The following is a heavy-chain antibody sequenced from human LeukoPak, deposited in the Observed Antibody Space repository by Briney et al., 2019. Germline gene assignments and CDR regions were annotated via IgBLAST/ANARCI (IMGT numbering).Heavy chain of an antibody. CDR1: GYSFTNYW. V-gene: IGHV5-51*01. D-gene: IGHD3-10*01. Sequence: GESLKISCEASGYSFTNYWIGWVRQMPGKGLEWMGIIYPGDSDTKYSPSFQGQVTISADKSISTAYMELSRLRSDDTAVYYCARPRWRWFGDTTFDYWGQGTLVTVSS. CDR3: ARPRWRWFGDTTFDY. J-gene: IGHJ4*02. CDR2: IYPGDSDT.